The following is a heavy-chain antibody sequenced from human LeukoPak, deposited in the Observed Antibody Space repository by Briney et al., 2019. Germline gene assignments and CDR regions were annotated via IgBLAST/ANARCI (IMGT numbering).Heavy chain of an antibody. V-gene: IGHV5-51*01. CDR1: GYSFTSYW. Sequence: GESLKISCKGSGYSFTSYWIGWVRQMPGKGLECMGIIYPGDSDTRYSPAFQGQVTISADKAISTAYLQWNSLKASDTAMYYCARRRDLYPGSYYPFDYWGQGTLVTVSS. D-gene: IGHD1-26*01. J-gene: IGHJ4*02. CDR3: ARRRDLYPGSYYPFDY. CDR2: IYPGDSDT.